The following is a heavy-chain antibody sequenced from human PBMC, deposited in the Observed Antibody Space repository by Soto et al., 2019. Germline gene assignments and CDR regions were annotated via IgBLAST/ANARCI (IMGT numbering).Heavy chain of an antibody. J-gene: IGHJ3*02. D-gene: IGHD4-17*01. Sequence: EVQLLESGGGLVKPGESLRLSCAASGFTFSNYAMSWVRQAPGKGPEWVAGIAANGGAAYLADSVKGRFTISRDNSKNTLYLQMNSLRPDDTALYYCGKDPNGDYVGAFDICGQGTMVTVSS. CDR1: GFTFSNYA. V-gene: IGHV3-23*01. CDR3: GKDPNGDYVGAFDI. CDR2: IAANGGAA.